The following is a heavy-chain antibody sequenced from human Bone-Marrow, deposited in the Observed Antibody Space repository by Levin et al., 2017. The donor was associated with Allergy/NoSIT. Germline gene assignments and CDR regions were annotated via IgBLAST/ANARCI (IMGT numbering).Heavy chain of an antibody. D-gene: IGHD3-10*01. Sequence: GESLKISCAASGFTFSSYWMHWVRQAPGKGLVWVSRINSDGSSTSYADSVKGRFTISRDNAKNTLYLQMNSLRAEDTAVYYCARGRHRAVWFGEPHNWFDPWGQGTLVTVSS. CDR2: INSDGSST. CDR1: GFTFSSYW. CDR3: ARGRHRAVWFGEPHNWFDP. J-gene: IGHJ5*02. V-gene: IGHV3-74*01.